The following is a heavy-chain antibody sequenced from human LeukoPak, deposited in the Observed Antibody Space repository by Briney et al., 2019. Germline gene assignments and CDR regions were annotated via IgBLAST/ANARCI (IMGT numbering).Heavy chain of an antibody. Sequence: PSEALSLTCTVSGGSISSYYWSWIRQPPGKGLEWIGYIYYSGSTNYNPSLKSRVTISVDTSKNQFSLKLSSVTAADTAVYYCARGGTYFDYWGQGTLVTVSS. CDR3: ARGGTYFDY. CDR2: IYYSGST. CDR1: GGSISSYY. V-gene: IGHV4-59*01. J-gene: IGHJ4*02.